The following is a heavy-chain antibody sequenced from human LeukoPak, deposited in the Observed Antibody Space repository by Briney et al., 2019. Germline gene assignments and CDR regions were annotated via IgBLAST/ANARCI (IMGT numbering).Heavy chain of an antibody. CDR1: GYTFTGYY. Sequence: GASVKVSCKASGYTFTGYYMHWVRQAPGQGLEWMGRINPNSGGTNYAQKFQGRVTMTRDTSISTADMELSRLRSDDTAVYYCARDLTRDIVVVPAEGWFDPWGQGTLVTVSS. CDR3: ARDLTRDIVVVPAEGWFDP. CDR2: INPNSGGT. D-gene: IGHD2-2*01. J-gene: IGHJ5*02. V-gene: IGHV1-2*06.